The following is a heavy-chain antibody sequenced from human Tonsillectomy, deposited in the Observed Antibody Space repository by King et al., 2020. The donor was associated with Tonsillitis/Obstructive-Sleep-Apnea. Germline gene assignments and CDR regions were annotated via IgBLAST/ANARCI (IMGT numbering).Heavy chain of an antibody. CDR3: ATLPITITMIVVIKYTDAFDI. D-gene: IGHD3-22*01. J-gene: IGHJ3*02. V-gene: IGHV3-43*02. CDR2: ISGDGSST. Sequence: EVQLVESGGGVVQPGGSLRLSCAASGFTFDDYAMHWVRQAPGKGLEWVSLISGDGSSTYYADSVKGRFTISRDNSKNSLYLQMNSLRTEDTALYYCATLPITITMIVVIKYTDAFDIWGQGTMVTVSS. CDR1: GFTFDDYA.